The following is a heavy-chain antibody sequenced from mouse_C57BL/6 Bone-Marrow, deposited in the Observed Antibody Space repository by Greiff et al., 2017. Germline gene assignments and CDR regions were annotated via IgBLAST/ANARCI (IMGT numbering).Heavy chain of an antibody. CDR3: AREGLQYYFDY. J-gene: IGHJ2*01. Sequence: VQLKQSGPELVKPGASVKISCKASGYTFTDYYMNWVKQSHGKSLEWIGDINPNNGGTSYNQKFKGKATLTVDKSSSTAYMELRSLTSEDSAVYYCAREGLQYYFDYWGQGTTLTVSS. CDR2: INPNNGGT. V-gene: IGHV1-26*01. D-gene: IGHD2-4*01. CDR1: GYTFTDYY.